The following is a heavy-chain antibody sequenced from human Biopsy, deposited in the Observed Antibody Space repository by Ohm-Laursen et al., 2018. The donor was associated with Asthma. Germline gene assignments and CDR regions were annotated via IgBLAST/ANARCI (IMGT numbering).Heavy chain of an antibody. Sequence: ASVKVSCKASGYTFIHFAIHWVRQAPGQRLEWMGWINAGDGNTKYSQKFQGRVTITRDTSASTAYMELSSLRSEDTAVYYCARTYYDFLTGQVNDAFDIWGQGTKVTVSS. CDR1: GYTFIHFA. CDR3: ARTYYDFLTGQVNDAFDI. CDR2: INAGDGNT. D-gene: IGHD3-9*01. J-gene: IGHJ3*02. V-gene: IGHV1-3*01.